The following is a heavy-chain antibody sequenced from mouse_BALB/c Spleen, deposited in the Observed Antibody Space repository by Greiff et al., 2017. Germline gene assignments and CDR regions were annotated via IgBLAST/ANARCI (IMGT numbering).Heavy chain of an antibody. CDR1: GFTFSSYG. Sequence: EVQRVESGGGLVQPGGSLKLSCAASGFTFSSYGMSWVRQTPDKRLELVATINSNGGSTYYPDSVKGRFTISRDNAKNTLYLQMSSLKSEDTAMYYCARDRHYGYFDYWGQGTTLTVSS. V-gene: IGHV5-6-3*01. D-gene: IGHD1-1*01. CDR3: ARDRHYGYFDY. CDR2: INSNGGST. J-gene: IGHJ2*01.